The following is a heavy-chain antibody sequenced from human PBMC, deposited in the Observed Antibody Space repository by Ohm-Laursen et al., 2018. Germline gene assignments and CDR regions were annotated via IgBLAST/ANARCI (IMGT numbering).Heavy chain of an antibody. Sequence: GSLRLSCAASGFTFDDYTMHWVRQAPGKGLEWVSSISGSGTSTYYADSVKGRFTISRGNSKNTMYLQLNSLRAEDTAVYYCARDSSGTARAGGMDVWGQGTTVTVSS. V-gene: IGHV3-23*01. CDR3: ARDSSGTARAGGMDV. CDR1: GFTFDDYT. D-gene: IGHD6-6*01. CDR2: ISGSGTST. J-gene: IGHJ6*02.